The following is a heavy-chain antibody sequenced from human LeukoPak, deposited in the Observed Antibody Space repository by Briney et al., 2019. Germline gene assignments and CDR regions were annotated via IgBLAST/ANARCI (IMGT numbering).Heavy chain of an antibody. V-gene: IGHV3-7*04. CDR3: ARGYSGSYSGPFDY. D-gene: IGHD1-26*01. Sequence: PGGSLRLSCAASEFTFYYYWMTWVRQAPGKGLEWVANIKQDGSEKYYADSVKGRLTISRDNAKNSLSLQMNSLRAEDTALYYCARGYSGSYSGPFDYWGQGTPVTVSS. J-gene: IGHJ4*02. CDR1: EFTFYYYW. CDR2: IKQDGSEK.